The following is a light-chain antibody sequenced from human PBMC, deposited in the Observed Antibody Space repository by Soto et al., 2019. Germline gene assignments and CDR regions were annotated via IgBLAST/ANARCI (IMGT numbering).Light chain of an antibody. CDR1: QSISSW. CDR2: DAS. V-gene: IGKV1-5*01. CDR3: QQYNSFPRT. J-gene: IGKJ1*01. Sequence: DIQMTQSPSTLSASIGDKVTITCRATQSISSWLAWYQHKPGEAPKLLIYDASDLETGVPLRFSGRGSETEFTLTINGLQPDDFATYYCQQYNSFPRTLGQATKVDIK.